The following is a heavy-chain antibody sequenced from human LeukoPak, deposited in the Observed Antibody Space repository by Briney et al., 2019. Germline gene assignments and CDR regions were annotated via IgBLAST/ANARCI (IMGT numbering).Heavy chain of an antibody. V-gene: IGHV3-64D*09. Sequence: AGGSRGPSFSASGFTLSSFAMHWVRRAPGRGRKYFSAISNNGGSTYYADSVKGRFTISRDNSKNTLYLQMSSLRAEDTAMYYCAKGPVSAIVGATTLDYWGQGTLVTVSS. CDR1: GFTLSSFA. J-gene: IGHJ4*02. D-gene: IGHD1-26*01. CDR3: AKGPVSAIVGATTLDY. CDR2: ISNNGGST.